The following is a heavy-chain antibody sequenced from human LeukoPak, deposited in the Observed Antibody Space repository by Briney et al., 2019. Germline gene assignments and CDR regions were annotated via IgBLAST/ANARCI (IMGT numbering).Heavy chain of an antibody. CDR3: ARVGTYDGGHSYGFSDY. Sequence: GGSLRLSCAASGFAFNTYTMNCVRQAPGKGLEWVSSISSTSTYIYYADSVKGRFTISRDNAKNSLYLQMNGLTAVDTAVYYCARVGTYDGGHSYGFSDYWGQGTLVTVSS. D-gene: IGHD5-18*01. J-gene: IGHJ4*02. CDR2: ISSTSTYI. CDR1: GFAFNTYT. V-gene: IGHV3-21*01.